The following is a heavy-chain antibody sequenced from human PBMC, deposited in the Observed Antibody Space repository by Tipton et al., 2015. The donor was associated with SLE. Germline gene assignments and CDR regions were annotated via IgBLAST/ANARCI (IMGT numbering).Heavy chain of an antibody. CDR3: ARASGGYSAFDI. CDR2: IYTSGST. J-gene: IGHJ3*02. CDR1: GGSISSGSYY. D-gene: IGHD5-12*01. V-gene: IGHV4-61*02. Sequence: TLSLTCTVSGGSISSGSYYWSWIQQPAGEGLEWIGRIYTSGSTNYNPSLKSRVTISVDTSKNQFSLKLSSVTAADTAVYYCARASGGYSAFDIWGQGTMATVSS.